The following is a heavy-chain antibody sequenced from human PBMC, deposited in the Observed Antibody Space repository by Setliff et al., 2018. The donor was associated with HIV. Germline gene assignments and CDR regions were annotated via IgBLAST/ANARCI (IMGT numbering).Heavy chain of an antibody. D-gene: IGHD6-19*01. CDR1: GYTFTNYY. CDR3: ARAPHVAVAGTSGFDY. V-gene: IGHV1-46*01. J-gene: IGHJ4*02. Sequence: ASVKVSCKASGYTFTNYYIHWVRQAPGQGLEWMGIISPSGGTISYAQKFQGRVTMTRDTSISTAYMELSRLRSDDTAVYYCARAPHVAVAGTSGFDYWGQGMLVTVSS. CDR2: ISPSGGTI.